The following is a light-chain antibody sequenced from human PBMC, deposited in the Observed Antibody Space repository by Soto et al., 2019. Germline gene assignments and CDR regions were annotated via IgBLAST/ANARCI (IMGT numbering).Light chain of an antibody. J-gene: IGKJ1*01. CDR2: RAS. CDR3: QQYNSNSEA. Sequence: DIPIAQAPSTLPRSVDATIFITCRASQTISSWLAWYQQKPGKAPRLRINRASTLKSRVPATFSGSRCGGEFTLTISSMLQDDFATYYCQQYNSNSEAFGQGTKVDIK. V-gene: IGKV1-5*03. CDR1: QTISSW.